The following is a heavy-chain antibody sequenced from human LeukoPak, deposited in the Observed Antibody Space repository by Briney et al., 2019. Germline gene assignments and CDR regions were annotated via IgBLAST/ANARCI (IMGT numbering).Heavy chain of an antibody. J-gene: IGHJ5*02. D-gene: IGHD3-3*01. Sequence: ASVKVSCKASGYTFTSYDINWVRQATGQGLEWMGWMNPNSGNTGYAQKFQGRVTITRNTSISTAYMELSSLRSEDTAVYYCARRETYYDFWSGPLNWFDPWGQGTLVTISS. CDR1: GYTFTSYD. CDR3: ARRETYYDFWSGPLNWFDP. V-gene: IGHV1-8*03. CDR2: MNPNSGNT.